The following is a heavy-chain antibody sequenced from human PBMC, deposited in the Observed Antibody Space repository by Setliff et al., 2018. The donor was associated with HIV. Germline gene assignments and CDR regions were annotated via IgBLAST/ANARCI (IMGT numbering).Heavy chain of an antibody. CDR1: GDSTNRKF. CDR2: IHHTGTT. J-gene: IGHJ4*02. V-gene: IGHV4-59*08. Sequence: PSETLSLTCNVSGDSTNRKFWSWIRQPPGKGLEWVGYIHHTGTTKYGPSLKRRLTMSIDMSKKQFSLQLNSVTVADTAVYYCAAGPDLGQFDYWGLGTLVTVSS. D-gene: IGHD7-27*01. CDR3: AAGPDLGQFDY.